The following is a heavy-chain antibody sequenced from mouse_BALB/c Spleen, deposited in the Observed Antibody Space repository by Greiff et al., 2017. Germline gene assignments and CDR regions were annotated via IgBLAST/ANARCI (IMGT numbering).Heavy chain of an antibody. Sequence: VKLVESGAELMKPGASVKISCKATGYTFSSYWIEWVKQRPGHGLEWIGEILPGSGSTNYNEKFKGKATFTADTSSNTAYMQLSSLTSEDSAVYYCASGNYRLYYYAMDYWGQGTSVTVSS. D-gene: IGHD2-1*01. CDR1: GYTFSSYW. V-gene: IGHV1-9*01. J-gene: IGHJ4*01. CDR2: ILPGSGST. CDR3: ASGNYRLYYYAMDY.